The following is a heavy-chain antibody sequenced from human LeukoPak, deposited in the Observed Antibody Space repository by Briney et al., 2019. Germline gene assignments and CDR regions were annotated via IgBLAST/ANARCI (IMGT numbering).Heavy chain of an antibody. CDR2: MNPNSGNT. Sequence: ASVKVSCKASGYTFTSYDINWVRQATGQGLEWMGWMNPNSGNTGYAQKFQGRVTMTRNTSISTAYMELSSLRSEDTAVYYCARPSPYCSGGSCYWFDPWGQGTLVTVSS. J-gene: IGHJ5*02. CDR3: ARPSPYCSGGSCYWFDP. D-gene: IGHD2-15*01. V-gene: IGHV1-8*01. CDR1: GYTFTSYD.